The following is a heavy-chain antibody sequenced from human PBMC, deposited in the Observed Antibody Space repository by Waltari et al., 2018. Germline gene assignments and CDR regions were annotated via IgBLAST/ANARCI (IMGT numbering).Heavy chain of an antibody. V-gene: IGHV4-39*02. CDR3: ARDSPDGGSDY. CDR2: IYYSGST. J-gene: IGHJ4*01. D-gene: IGHD3-3*01. Sequence: QLQLQESGPGLVKPSETLSLTCTVSGGSIRSSSYYWGWIRQPPGKGLEWIGSIYYSGSTYYNPSLKSRVTISVDTSKNQFSLKLSSVTAADTAVYYCARDSPDGGSDYWGHGTLVTVSS. CDR1: GGSIRSSSYY.